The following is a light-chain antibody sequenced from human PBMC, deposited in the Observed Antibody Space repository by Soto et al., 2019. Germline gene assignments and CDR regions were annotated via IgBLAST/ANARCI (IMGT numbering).Light chain of an antibody. V-gene: IGKV3-11*01. CDR2: DAS. J-gene: IGKJ1*01. CDR1: QSVGTY. CDR3: QQRSNWPATWT. Sequence: EIVLTQSPATLSLSPGERATLSCRASQSVGTYLAWYQQKPGQAPRLLIYDASNRATGIPARLSGSGSGTEFPLTISSLEPEDFAVYYCQQRSNWPATWTFGQGTKVEIK.